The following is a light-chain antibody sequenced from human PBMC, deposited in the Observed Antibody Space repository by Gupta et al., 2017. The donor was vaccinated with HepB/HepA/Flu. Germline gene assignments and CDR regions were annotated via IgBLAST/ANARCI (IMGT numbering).Light chain of an antibody. V-gene: IGKV3-11*01. J-gene: IGKJ4*01. CDR1: QSVSSY. Sequence: EIVLTQSPATLSLSPGERATLSCRASQSVSSYLAWYQQKPGQAPRLLIYDASNRATGIPARFSGSGSGTEFTLTISSLEPEDFAIYYCQQRSYWPLTFGRGTKVEIK. CDR2: DAS. CDR3: QQRSYWPLT.